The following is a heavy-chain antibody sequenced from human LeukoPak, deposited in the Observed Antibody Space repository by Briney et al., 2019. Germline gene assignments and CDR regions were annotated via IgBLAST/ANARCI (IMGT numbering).Heavy chain of an antibody. D-gene: IGHD3-9*01. V-gene: IGHV3-64*01. J-gene: IGHJ4*02. Sequence: GGSLRLSCAASGFTFSSYAMHWVRQAPGKGLEYVSAISSNGGSTYYANSVKGRFTISRDNSKNTLYLQMGSLRAEDMAVYYCARGGYDIWSDYWGQGTLVTVSS. CDR3: ARGGYDIWSDY. CDR2: ISSNGGST. CDR1: GFTFSSYA.